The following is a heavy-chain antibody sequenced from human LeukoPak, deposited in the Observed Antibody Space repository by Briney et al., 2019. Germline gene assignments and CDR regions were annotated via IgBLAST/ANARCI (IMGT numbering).Heavy chain of an antibody. CDR2: ISAYNGNT. J-gene: IGHJ5*02. CDR1: GYTFTSYG. Sequence: ASVKVSCKASGYTFTSYGISWVRQAPGQGLEWMGWISAYNGNTNYAQKLQGRVTMTTDTSTSTAYMELRGLRSDDTAVYYCARIRIAAGENWFDPWGQGTLVTVSS. V-gene: IGHV1-18*01. CDR3: ARIRIAAGENWFDP. D-gene: IGHD6-13*01.